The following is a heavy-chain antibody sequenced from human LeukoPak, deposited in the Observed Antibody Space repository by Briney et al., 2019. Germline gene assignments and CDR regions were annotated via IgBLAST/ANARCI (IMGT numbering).Heavy chain of an antibody. Sequence: ASVKVSCKASGYTFTSYGISWVRQAPRQGLEWMGWISAYNGNTNYAQKLQGRVTMTTGTSTSTAYMELRSLRSDDTAVYYCARGGNSGYDFGTYYFDYWGQGTLVTVSS. CDR2: ISAYNGNT. D-gene: IGHD5-12*01. CDR1: GYTFTSYG. V-gene: IGHV1-18*01. J-gene: IGHJ4*02. CDR3: ARGGNSGYDFGTYYFDY.